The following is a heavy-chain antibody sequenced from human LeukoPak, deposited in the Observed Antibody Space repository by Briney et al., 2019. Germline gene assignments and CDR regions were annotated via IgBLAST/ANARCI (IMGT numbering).Heavy chain of an antibody. Sequence: PKASVKVSCKASGYTFTGYYMHWVRQAPGQGLEWMGWINPNSGGTNYAQKFQGRVTMTRDTSISTAYMELSRLRSDDTAVYYCARELGRAVAGTSRGSDYWGQGTLVTVSS. D-gene: IGHD6-19*01. CDR1: GYTFTGYY. CDR3: ARELGRAVAGTSRGSDY. V-gene: IGHV1-2*02. CDR2: INPNSGGT. J-gene: IGHJ4*02.